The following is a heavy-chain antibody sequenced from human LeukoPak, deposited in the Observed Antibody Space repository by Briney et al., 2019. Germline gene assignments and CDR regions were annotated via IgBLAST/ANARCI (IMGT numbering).Heavy chain of an antibody. J-gene: IGHJ4*02. CDR1: GGSISSGGYY. D-gene: IGHD3-10*01. Sequence: SQTLSLTCTVSGGSISSGGYYWSWIRQHPGKGLEWIGAIYYSGSTYYNPSLKSRVTISVDTSKTQFSLKLSSVTAADTAVYYCASAAWNYYGSGSYLFDYWGQGTLVTVSS. CDR2: IYYSGST. CDR3: ASAAWNYYGSGSYLFDY. V-gene: IGHV4-31*03.